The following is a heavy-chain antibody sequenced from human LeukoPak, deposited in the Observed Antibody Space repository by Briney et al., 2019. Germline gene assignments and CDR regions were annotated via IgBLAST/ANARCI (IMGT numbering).Heavy chain of an antibody. CDR1: GYTFTSYY. V-gene: IGHV1-46*01. Sequence: GASVKVSCKASGYTFTSYYMHWVRQAPGQGLEWMGIINPSGGSTSYAQKFQGRVTMTRDMSTSTVYMELSSLRSEDTAVYYCARGPGGRSGYYPLEDNYYYYYMDVWGKGTTVTVSS. D-gene: IGHD3-22*01. CDR3: ARGPGGRSGYYPLEDNYYYYYMDV. CDR2: INPSGGST. J-gene: IGHJ6*03.